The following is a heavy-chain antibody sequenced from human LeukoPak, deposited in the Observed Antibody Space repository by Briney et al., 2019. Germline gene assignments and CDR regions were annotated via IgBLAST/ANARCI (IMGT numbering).Heavy chain of an antibody. CDR3: ARRYSYYYYGMDV. CDR1: GGSISSSSYY. D-gene: IGHD5-18*01. J-gene: IGHJ6*02. CDR2: IYYSGST. V-gene: IGHV4-39*06. Sequence: SETLSLTCTVSGGSISSSSYYWGWIRQPPGKGLEWIGSIYYSGSTYYNPSLKSRVTISVDTSKNQFPLKLSSVTAADTAVYYCARRYSYYYYGMDVWGQGTTVTVSS.